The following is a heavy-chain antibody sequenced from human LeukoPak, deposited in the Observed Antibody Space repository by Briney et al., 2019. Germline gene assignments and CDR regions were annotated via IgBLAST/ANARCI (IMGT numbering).Heavy chain of an antibody. Sequence: PGGSLRLSCAASGFTVSSNYMSWVRQAPGKGLEWVSAISGSGGSTYYADSVKGRFTISRDNSKNTLYLQMNSLRAEDTAVYYCAKSREVTIFGVVGSDYWGQGTLVTVSS. CDR3: AKSREVTIFGVVGSDY. CDR2: ISGSGGST. D-gene: IGHD3-3*01. CDR1: GFTVSSNY. V-gene: IGHV3-23*01. J-gene: IGHJ4*02.